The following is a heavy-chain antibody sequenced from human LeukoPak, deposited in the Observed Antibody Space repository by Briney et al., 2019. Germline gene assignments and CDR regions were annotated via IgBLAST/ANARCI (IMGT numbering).Heavy chain of an antibody. CDR1: GFTVSSDY. J-gene: IGHJ4*02. D-gene: IGHD3-3*01. V-gene: IGHV3-66*02. CDR3: ARDRYYTIFGG. CDR2: IYSGGDT. Sequence: GGSLRLSCAASGFTVSSDYMSWVRQAPGKGLEWVSIIYSGGDTYYADSVKGRFTISRDNSKNTLYLQMNSLRAEDTAVYYCARDRYYTIFGGWGQGTLVTVSS.